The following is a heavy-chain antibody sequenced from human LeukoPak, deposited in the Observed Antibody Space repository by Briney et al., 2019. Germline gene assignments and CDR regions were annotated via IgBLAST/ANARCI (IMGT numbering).Heavy chain of an antibody. V-gene: IGHV3-21*01. CDR2: ISSSSSYI. Sequence: GGSLRLSCAASGFTFSSYSVNWVRQAPGKGLEWVSSISSSSSYIYYADSVKGRFTISRDNAKNSLYLQMNSLRAEDTAVYYCASDSDEGPPALDYWGQGTLVTVSS. D-gene: IGHD5-24*01. J-gene: IGHJ4*02. CDR3: ASDSDEGPPALDY. CDR1: GFTFSSYS.